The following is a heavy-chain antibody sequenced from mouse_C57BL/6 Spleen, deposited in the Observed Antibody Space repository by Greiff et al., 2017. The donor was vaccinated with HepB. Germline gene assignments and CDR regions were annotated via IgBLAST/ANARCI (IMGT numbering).Heavy chain of an antibody. CDR3: ARPGDYGDAMDY. CDR2: ISSGSSTI. V-gene: IGHV5-17*01. J-gene: IGHJ4*01. Sequence: EVKVVESGGGLVKPGGSLKLSCAASGFTFSDYGMHWVRQAPEKGLEWVAYISSGSSTIYYADTVKGRFTISRDNAKNTLFLQMTSLRSEDTAMYYCARPGDYGDAMDYWGQGTSVTVSS. D-gene: IGHD2-4*01. CDR1: GFTFSDYG.